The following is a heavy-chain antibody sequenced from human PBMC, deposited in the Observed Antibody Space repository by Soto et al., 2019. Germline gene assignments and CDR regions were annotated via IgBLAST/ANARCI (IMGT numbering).Heavy chain of an antibody. Sequence: LQESGPGLVKPSETLSLTCSVFGDSISSRSYYWAWIRRPPGMGLEWIASISYTGNTYYNPSLTSNAAKSGDTSKNRFSLKLSFVTAADTAVYYCARFSWYDGDSITSYYMDFWGNGATVTVSS. D-gene: IGHD6-13*01. V-gene: IGHV4-39*01. CDR2: ISYTGNT. J-gene: IGHJ6*03. CDR3: ARFSWYDGDSITSYYMDF. CDR1: GDSISSRSYY.